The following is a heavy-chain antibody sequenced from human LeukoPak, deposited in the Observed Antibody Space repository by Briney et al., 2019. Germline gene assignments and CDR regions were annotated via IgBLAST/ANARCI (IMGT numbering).Heavy chain of an antibody. CDR1: GGSFSGYY. CDR2: TNHSGST. J-gene: IGHJ2*01. D-gene: IGHD6-19*01. CDR3: ASGYSSGWYPWYFDL. Sequence: PSETLSLTCAVYGGSFSGYYWSWIRQPPGKGLEWIGETNHSGSTNYNPSLKSRVTISVDTSKNQFSLKLSSVTAADTAVYYCASGYSSGWYPWYFDLWGRGTLVTVSS. V-gene: IGHV4-34*01.